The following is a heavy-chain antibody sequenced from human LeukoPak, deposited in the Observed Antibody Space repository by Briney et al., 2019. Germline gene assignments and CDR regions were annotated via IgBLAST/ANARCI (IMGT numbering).Heavy chain of an antibody. CDR1: GGSISSSSYY. J-gene: IGHJ3*02. V-gene: IGHV4-39*07. D-gene: IGHD1-1*01. Sequence: PSETLSLTCTVSGGSISSSSYYWGWIRQPPGKGLEWIGSIYYSGSTYYNPSLKSRVTISVDTSKNQFSLNLSSVTAADTAVYYCAREVRGDNWNDPKSAFDIWGQGTMVTVSS. CDR2: IYYSGST. CDR3: AREVRGDNWNDPKSAFDI.